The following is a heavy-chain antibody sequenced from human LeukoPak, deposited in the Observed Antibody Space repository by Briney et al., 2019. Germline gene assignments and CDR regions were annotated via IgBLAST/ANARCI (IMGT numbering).Heavy chain of an antibody. J-gene: IGHJ4*02. D-gene: IGHD3-22*01. CDR1: GYTFTGYY. Sequence: ASVKVSCKASGYTFTGYYMHWVRQAPGQGLEWMGRINPNSGGTNYAQKFQGRVTMTRDTSISTAYMELSRLRSDDTAVYYCARALEAYYDSSGYYSPPGYWGQGTLVTVSS. V-gene: IGHV1-2*06. CDR2: INPNSGGT. CDR3: ARALEAYYDSSGYYSPPGY.